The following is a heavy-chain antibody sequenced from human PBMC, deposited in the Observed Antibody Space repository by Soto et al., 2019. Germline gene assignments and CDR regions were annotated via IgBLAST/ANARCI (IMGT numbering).Heavy chain of an antibody. D-gene: IGHD5-12*01. J-gene: IGHJ4*02. CDR2: IYHSGST. V-gene: IGHV4-4*02. CDR3: ARVAQGIDY. CDR1: GGSISMNW. Sequence: QVQLQESGPGLVKPSGTLSLTCAVSGGSISMNWWSWVRQPPGKGLEWIGEIYHSGSTNYNPSLKTRVTTSVHKSKNQSSMKLSSVTAADTAVYYCARVAQGIDYWGQGTLVTVSS.